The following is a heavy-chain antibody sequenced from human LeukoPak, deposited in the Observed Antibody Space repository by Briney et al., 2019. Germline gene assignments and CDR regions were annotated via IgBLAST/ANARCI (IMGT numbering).Heavy chain of an antibody. Sequence: GGSLRLSCAASGSTFSSYAMSWVRQAPGKGLEWVSAISGSGGSTYYADSVKGRFTISRDNSKNTLYLQMNSLRAEDTAVYYCAKVYDSSGYYSFFDYWGQGTLVTVSS. CDR2: ISGSGGST. CDR1: GSTFSSYA. D-gene: IGHD3-22*01. V-gene: IGHV3-23*01. CDR3: AKVYDSSGYYSFFDY. J-gene: IGHJ4*02.